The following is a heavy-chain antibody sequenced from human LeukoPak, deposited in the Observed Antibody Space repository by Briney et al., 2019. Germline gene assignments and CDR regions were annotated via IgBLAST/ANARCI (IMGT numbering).Heavy chain of an antibody. CDR2: IYYSGST. CDR1: GGSISSGDYY. D-gene: IGHD4-17*01. V-gene: IGHV4-30-4*08. J-gene: IGHJ4*02. Sequence: SETLSLTCTVSGGSISSGDYYWSWIRQPPGKGLEWIGYIYYSGSTYYNPSLKSRVTISVDTSKNQFSLKLSSVTAADTAVYYCARDGEYGDAFDYWGQGTLATVSS. CDR3: ARDGEYGDAFDY.